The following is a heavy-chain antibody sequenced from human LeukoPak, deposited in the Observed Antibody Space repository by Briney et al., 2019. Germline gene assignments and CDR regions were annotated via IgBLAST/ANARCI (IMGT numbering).Heavy chain of an antibody. CDR3: ARGVINDY. D-gene: IGHD3-10*01. Sequence: GGSLRLSCAASGFTFNSYAMTWVRQAPGKGLEWVSAISGGGVNTYYADSVKGRFTISRENAKNSLYLQMNSLRAEDTAVYYCARGVINDYWGQGTLVTVSS. CDR2: ISGGGVNT. CDR1: GFTFNSYA. V-gene: IGHV3-23*01. J-gene: IGHJ4*02.